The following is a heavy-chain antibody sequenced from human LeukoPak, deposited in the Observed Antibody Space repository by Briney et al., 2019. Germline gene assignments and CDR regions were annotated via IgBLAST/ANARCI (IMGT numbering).Heavy chain of an antibody. CDR1: GGSISSYY. Sequence: SETLSLTCTVSGGSISSYYWSWIRQPPGKGLEWIGYIYYSGSTNYNPSPKSRVTISVDTSKNQFSLKLSSVTAADTAVYYCARDKDLYGMDVWGQGTTVTVSS. CDR3: ARDKDLYGMDV. CDR2: IYYSGST. V-gene: IGHV4-59*01. J-gene: IGHJ6*02.